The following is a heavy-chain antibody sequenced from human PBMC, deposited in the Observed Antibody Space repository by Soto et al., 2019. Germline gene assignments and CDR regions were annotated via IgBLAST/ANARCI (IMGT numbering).Heavy chain of an antibody. Sequence: EVQLLESGGGLVQPGGSLRLSCAASGFTFSSYAMSWVRQAPGKGLEWVSAISGSGGSTYYADSVKGRFTISRDNSKNTLDLQMNSLRAEATAVYYCAKDHVSAYSSGWSHFDYWGQGTLVTVSS. D-gene: IGHD6-19*01. CDR2: ISGSGGST. V-gene: IGHV3-23*01. CDR1: GFTFSSYA. J-gene: IGHJ4*02. CDR3: AKDHVSAYSSGWSHFDY.